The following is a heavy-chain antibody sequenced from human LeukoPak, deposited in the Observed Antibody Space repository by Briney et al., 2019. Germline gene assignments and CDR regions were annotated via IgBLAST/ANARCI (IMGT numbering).Heavy chain of an antibody. Sequence: PSETLSLTCTVSGGSISSYYWSWIRQPPGKGLEWIGYIYYSGSTNYNPSLKSRVTISVDTSKNQFSLKLSSVTAADTAVYYCASTHDCVWGSYRQLDYWGQGTLVTVSS. CDR2: IYYSGST. J-gene: IGHJ4*02. CDR3: ASTHDCVWGSYRQLDY. V-gene: IGHV4-59*01. CDR1: GGSISSYY. D-gene: IGHD3-16*02.